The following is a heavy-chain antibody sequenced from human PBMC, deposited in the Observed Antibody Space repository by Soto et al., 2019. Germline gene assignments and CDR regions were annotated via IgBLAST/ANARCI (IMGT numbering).Heavy chain of an antibody. Sequence: QGLLVQSGAEVKQPGASVKVSCKASGYSFTTYGISWVRQAPGQGLEWMGWISGYNGDTNNAQKFQDRVTMTIDRSTTTAYLELRSLTSDDTAVYYCAKNGRPSYYYYGMDVWGQGTTVTVSS. CDR3: AKNGRPSYYYYGMDV. D-gene: IGHD2-8*01. V-gene: IGHV1-18*01. CDR2: ISGYNGDT. CDR1: GYSFTTYG. J-gene: IGHJ6*02.